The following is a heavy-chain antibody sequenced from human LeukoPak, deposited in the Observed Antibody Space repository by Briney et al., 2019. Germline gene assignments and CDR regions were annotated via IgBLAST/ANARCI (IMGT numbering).Heavy chain of an antibody. J-gene: IGHJ4*02. D-gene: IGHD4-17*01. CDR2: ISAYNGNT. V-gene: IGHV1-18*01. CDR3: ARDLPYGDRWSAFDY. CDR1: GYTFTSYG. Sequence: ASVKVSCTASGYTFTSYGISWVRQAPGQGLEWMGWISAYNGNTNYAQKLQGRVTMTTDTSTSTVYMELSSLRSEDTVVNYCARDLPYGDRWSAFDYWGQGTLVTVSS.